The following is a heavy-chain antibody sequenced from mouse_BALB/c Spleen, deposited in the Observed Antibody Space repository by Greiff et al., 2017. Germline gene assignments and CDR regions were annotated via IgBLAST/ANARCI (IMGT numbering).Heavy chain of an antibody. J-gene: IGHJ1*01. CDR2: IHYSGST. D-gene: IGHD1-1*01. CDR3: ARWGHYYGRCV. CDR1: GYSITSCYS. V-gene: IGHV3-1*02. Sequence: DVQLQESGPDLVKPSQSLSLTCTVTGYSITSCYSWHWIRQFPGNKLEWMGYIHYSGSTNYNPSLKSRISITRDTSKNQFFLQLNSVTTEDTATYYCARWGHYYGRCVWGAGTTVTVSS.